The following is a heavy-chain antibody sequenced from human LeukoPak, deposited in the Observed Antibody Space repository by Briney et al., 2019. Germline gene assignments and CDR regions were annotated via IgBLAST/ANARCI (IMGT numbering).Heavy chain of an antibody. CDR3: ARGPKINIAAAGTCFDY. V-gene: IGHV3-33*01. J-gene: IGHJ4*02. D-gene: IGHD6-13*01. CDR2: LWYDGTNK. Sequence: GGSLRLSCAASGFSFSSYGMHWVRQAPGKGLEWVASLWYDGTNKYYADSVKGRFTISRDNSKNTLYLQMDSLRAEDTAVYYCARGPKINIAAAGTCFDYWGQGTLVTVSS. CDR1: GFSFSSYG.